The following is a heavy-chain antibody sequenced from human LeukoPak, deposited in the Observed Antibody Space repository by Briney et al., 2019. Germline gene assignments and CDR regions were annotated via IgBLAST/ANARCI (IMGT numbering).Heavy chain of an antibody. CDR2: INHSGST. J-gene: IGHJ5*02. V-gene: IGHV4-30-2*01. D-gene: IGHD5-18*01. CDR3: ARGDTADLFGWFDP. CDR1: GGSISSGGYS. Sequence: PSQTLSLTCAVSGGSISSGGYSWSWIRQPPGKGLEWIGEINHSGSTNYNPSLKSRVTISVDTSKNQFSLKLSSVTAADTAVYYCARGDTADLFGWFDPWGQGTLVTVSS.